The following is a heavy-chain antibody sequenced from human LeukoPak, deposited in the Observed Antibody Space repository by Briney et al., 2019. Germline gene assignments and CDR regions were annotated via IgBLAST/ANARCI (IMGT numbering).Heavy chain of an antibody. CDR2: ISGSAYKI. D-gene: IGHD6-19*01. CDR1: GITFSNYA. J-gene: IGHJ4*02. Sequence: GGSLRLSCVASGITFSNYAVSWVRQAPEKGLDWVSVISGSAYKIRYADSVKGRFTISRDNSENIVYLQMNNLRAEDTAVYYCATILHSSGWIYFDYWGQGTLVTVSS. CDR3: ATILHSSGWIYFDY. V-gene: IGHV3-23*01.